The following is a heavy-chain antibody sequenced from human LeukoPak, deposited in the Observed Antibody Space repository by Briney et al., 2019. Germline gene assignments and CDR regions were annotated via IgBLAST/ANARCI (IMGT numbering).Heavy chain of an antibody. CDR3: ARHFFGYS. Sequence: GGSLRLSCVASGFTFSSNGMHWVRQAPGKGLEWVTFIQYDGSKKYYADSVKGRFTISRDNAKNSLYLQMNSLRAEDTAVYYCARHFFGYSWGQGTLVTVSS. CDR1: GFTFSSNG. V-gene: IGHV3-30*02. D-gene: IGHD3-10*01. J-gene: IGHJ4*02. CDR2: IQYDGSKK.